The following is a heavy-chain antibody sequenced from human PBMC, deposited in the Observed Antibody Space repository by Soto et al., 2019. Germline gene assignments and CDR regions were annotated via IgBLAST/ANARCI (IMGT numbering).Heavy chain of an antibody. CDR3: AKDSPPGGFGALTYYFDY. CDR1: GFTFSSYA. D-gene: IGHD3-10*01. CDR2: ISGSGGST. J-gene: IGHJ4*02. V-gene: IGHV3-23*01. Sequence: EVQLLESGGGLVQPGGSLRLSCAASGFTFSSYAMSWVRQAPGKGLEWVSAISGSGGSTYYADSVKGRFTISRDNSKNTLYLQMNSLRAEDTAVYYCAKDSPPGGFGALTYYFDYWGQGTLVTVSS.